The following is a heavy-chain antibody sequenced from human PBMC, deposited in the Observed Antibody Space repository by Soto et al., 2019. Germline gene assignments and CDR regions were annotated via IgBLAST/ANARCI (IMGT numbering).Heavy chain of an antibody. V-gene: IGHV1-69*06. CDR3: ARGYCSGGSCSNWFDP. J-gene: IGHJ5*02. CDR2: IIPIFGTA. CDR1: GGTFSGYA. Sequence: GASVKVSCKASGGTFSGYAISWVLQAPGQGLEWMGGIIPIFGTANYAQKFQGRVTITADKSTSTAYMELSSLRSEDTAVYYCARGYCSGGSCSNWFDPWGQGTLVTVSS. D-gene: IGHD2-15*01.